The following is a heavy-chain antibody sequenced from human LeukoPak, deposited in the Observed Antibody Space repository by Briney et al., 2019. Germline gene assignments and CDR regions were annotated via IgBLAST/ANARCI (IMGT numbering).Heavy chain of an antibody. V-gene: IGHV1-69*04. CDR2: IIPILGIA. J-gene: IGHJ4*02. Sequence: GSSVKVSCKASGGTFSSYAISWVRQAPGQGLEWMGRIIPILGIANYAQKFQGRVTITADKSTSTAYMELSSLRSEDTAVYYCARALVHYDSSGYSRGETFDYWGQGTLVTVSS. CDR3: ARALVHYDSSGYSRGETFDY. D-gene: IGHD3-22*01. CDR1: GGTFSSYA.